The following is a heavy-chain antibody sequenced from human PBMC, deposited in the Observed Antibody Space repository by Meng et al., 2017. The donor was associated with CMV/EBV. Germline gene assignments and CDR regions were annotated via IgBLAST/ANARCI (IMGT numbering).Heavy chain of an antibody. Sequence: QGGASVGGFIPPGVSLIFAAAASGFTVSSNNMIWVRQAPGKGLEWVSVIYSGGSTYYADSVKGRFTISRDNSKNTLYLQMNSLRAEDTAVYYCARDNWGLGWFDPWGQGTLVTVSS. CDR3: ARDNWGLGWFDP. J-gene: IGHJ5*02. V-gene: IGHV3-53*01. CDR1: GFTVSSNN. CDR2: IYSGGST. D-gene: IGHD3-16*01.